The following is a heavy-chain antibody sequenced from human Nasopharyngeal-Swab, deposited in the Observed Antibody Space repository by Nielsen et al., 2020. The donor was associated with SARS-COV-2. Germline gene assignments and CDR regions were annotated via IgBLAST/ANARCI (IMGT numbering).Heavy chain of an antibody. V-gene: IGHV4-34*01. CDR2: VDHTGRT. CDR1: VGSFSAYY. J-gene: IGHJ6*02. CDR3: ARGGYQLLLRSYYYGMDV. D-gene: IGHD2-2*01. Sequence: SETLSLTSAVHVGSFSAYYWSWVRQPPGKGLEWIGEVDHTGRTNNNPSLQSRVTMSVDKSKNQFSLTLSSVNAADTAVYYCARGGYQLLLRSYYYGMDVWSQGTTVTVSS.